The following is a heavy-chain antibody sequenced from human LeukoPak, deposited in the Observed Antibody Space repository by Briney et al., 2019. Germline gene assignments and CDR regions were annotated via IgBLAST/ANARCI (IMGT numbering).Heavy chain of an antibody. V-gene: IGHV1-18*01. Sequence: GASVKVSCKASGYTFTSYGISWVRQAPGQGLEWMGWISACNSNTNYAQKLQGRVTMTTDTSTSTAYMELRSLRSDDTAVYYCARVVYYYDSSGSMAFDIWGQGTMVTVSS. J-gene: IGHJ3*02. CDR1: GYTFTSYG. D-gene: IGHD3-22*01. CDR2: ISACNSNT. CDR3: ARVVYYYDSSGSMAFDI.